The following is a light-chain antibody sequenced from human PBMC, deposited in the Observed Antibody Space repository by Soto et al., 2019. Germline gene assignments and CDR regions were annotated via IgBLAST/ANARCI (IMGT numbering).Light chain of an antibody. CDR2: GAS. CDR3: QQYNQWPPLT. Sequence: EIMMTQSPATLSVSPGERATLSFRASQSVNNNLAWYQQKPGQAPRLLIYGASSRATDIPARFSGSGSGTAFTLTISSLQSEDFAVYYCQQYNQWPPLTFGGGTKVEIK. J-gene: IGKJ4*01. CDR1: QSVNNN. V-gene: IGKV3-15*01.